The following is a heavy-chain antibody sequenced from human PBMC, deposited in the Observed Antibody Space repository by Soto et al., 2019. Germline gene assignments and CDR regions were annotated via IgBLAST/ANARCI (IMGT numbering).Heavy chain of an antibody. CDR2: IRSKAYGGTT. CDR3: TRVGDFWSGYHLIYGMDV. D-gene: IGHD3-3*01. Sequence: PGGSLRLSCTASGFTFGDYAMSWFRQAPGKGLEWVGFIRSKAYGGTTEYAASVKGRFTISRDDSKCIAYLQMNSLKTEDTAVYYCTRVGDFWSGYHLIYGMDVWGQGTTVTVSS. V-gene: IGHV3-49*03. CDR1: GFTFGDYA. J-gene: IGHJ6*02.